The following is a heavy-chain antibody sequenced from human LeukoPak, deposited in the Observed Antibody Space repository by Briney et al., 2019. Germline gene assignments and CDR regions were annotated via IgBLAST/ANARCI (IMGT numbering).Heavy chain of an antibody. V-gene: IGHV3-33*01. CDR3: ARELSKVRGVNDY. CDR2: IWYDGSNK. Sequence: GGSLRLSCAASGFTFSSYGMHWVRQAPGKGLEWVAVIWYDGSNKYCADSVKGRFTISRDNSKNTLYLQMNSLRAEDTAVYYCARELSKVRGVNDYWGQGTLVTVSS. D-gene: IGHD3-10*01. J-gene: IGHJ4*02. CDR1: GFTFSSYG.